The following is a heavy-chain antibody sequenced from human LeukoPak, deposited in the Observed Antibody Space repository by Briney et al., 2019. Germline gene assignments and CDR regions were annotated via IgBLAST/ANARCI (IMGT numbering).Heavy chain of an antibody. D-gene: IGHD3-16*01. CDR3: ARGGSGATRDDTFDI. V-gene: IGHV1-2*02. CDR2: ITPNSGGT. J-gene: IGHJ3*02. Sequence: GASVKVSCKASGYTFTAYYVHWVRQAPGQGLEWVGWITPNSGGTEYAQKFQGRVTMTRDTSISTAYMELSGLRSDDTAVYYCARGGSGATRDDTFDIWGQGTMVTVSS. CDR1: GYTFTAYY.